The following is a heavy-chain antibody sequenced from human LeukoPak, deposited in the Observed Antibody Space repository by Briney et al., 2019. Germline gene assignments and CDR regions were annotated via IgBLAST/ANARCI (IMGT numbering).Heavy chain of an antibody. V-gene: IGHV7-4-1*02. CDR1: GYTFTMYA. D-gene: IGHD3-16*01. J-gene: IGHJ4*02. CDR2: INMYTANP. Sequence: ASVKVSCKASGYTFTMYAINWLRQAPGQGLEWMGWINMYTANPAYAQSFTERFVFSLDTSVTTAYLQISNLKTEDTAVYYCARHDNDDDFDYWGQGTLVTVSS. CDR3: ARHDNDDDFDY.